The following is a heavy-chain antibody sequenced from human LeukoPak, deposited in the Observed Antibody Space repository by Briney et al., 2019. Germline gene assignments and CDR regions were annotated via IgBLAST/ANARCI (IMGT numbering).Heavy chain of an antibody. D-gene: IGHD3-16*01. CDR1: GGSIIATNYY. Sequence: SETLSLTCTVSGGSIIATNYYWAWVRQPPGKGLECIGSLHYTRSTFTNPSLKSRVTMSVDTSKNQLSLKLSSVTAADTAVYYCARHGGGRFDPWGQGSLVTVSS. CDR3: ARHGGGRFDP. CDR2: LHYTRST. J-gene: IGHJ5*02. V-gene: IGHV4-39*01.